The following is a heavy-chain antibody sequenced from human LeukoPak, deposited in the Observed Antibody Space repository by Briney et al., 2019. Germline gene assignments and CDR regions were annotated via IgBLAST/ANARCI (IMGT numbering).Heavy chain of an antibody. Sequence: SQTLSLTCTVSGGSISSGSYYWSWIRQPAGKGLEWIGRIYTSGSTNYNPSLKSRVTISVDTSKNQFSLKLSSVTAADTAVYYCARGWDYYDSSGYYYYYYMDVWGKGTTVTVPS. CDR3: ARGWDYYDSSGYYYYYYMDV. V-gene: IGHV4-61*02. D-gene: IGHD3-22*01. CDR1: GGSISSGSYY. J-gene: IGHJ6*03. CDR2: IYTSGST.